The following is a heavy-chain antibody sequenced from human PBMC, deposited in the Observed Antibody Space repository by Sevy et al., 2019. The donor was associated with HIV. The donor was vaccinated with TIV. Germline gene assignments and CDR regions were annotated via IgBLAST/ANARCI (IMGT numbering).Heavy chain of an antibody. CDR1: GFTFGDYA. V-gene: IGHV3-49*04. J-gene: IGHJ4*02. D-gene: IGHD6-19*01. Sequence: GGSLRLSCTASGFTFGDYAMSWVRQAPGKGLEWVGFIRSKAYGGTPEYAASVKGRFTFSGNDSKSIAYLQMNSLKTEDTAVYYCSREGPGRGSSGWYRYDYWGQGTLFTVSS. CDR3: SREGPGRGSSGWYRYDY. CDR2: IRSKAYGGTP.